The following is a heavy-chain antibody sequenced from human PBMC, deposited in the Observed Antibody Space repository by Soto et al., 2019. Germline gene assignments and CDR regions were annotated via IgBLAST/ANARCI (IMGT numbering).Heavy chain of an antibody. D-gene: IGHD6-19*01. Sequence: VESLKISCKGSGYSFTSYWISWVRQMPGKGLEWIGRIDPSDSYTNYSPSFQGHVTISADKSISTAYLQWSSLKASDTAMYYCARLGIAVAGTRGNDYWGQGTLVTVSS. J-gene: IGHJ4*02. CDR1: GYSFTSYW. V-gene: IGHV5-10-1*01. CDR2: IDPSDSYT. CDR3: ARLGIAVAGTRGNDY.